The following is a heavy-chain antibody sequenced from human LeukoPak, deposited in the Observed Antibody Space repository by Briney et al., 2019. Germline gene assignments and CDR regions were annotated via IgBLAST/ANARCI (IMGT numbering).Heavy chain of an antibody. CDR2: IASDGNDK. CDR1: AFTFRNYA. V-gene: IGHV3-30*18. Sequence: GGSLRLPCAASAFTFRNYAMHWLRQAPGKGLEWVAVIASDGNDKHLADSVKGRFTISRDNSRNTLYLQMNSLRTEDTAVYYCAKDGAMAAAGYYFDYWGQGTLVTVSS. D-gene: IGHD6-13*01. CDR3: AKDGAMAAAGYYFDY. J-gene: IGHJ4*02.